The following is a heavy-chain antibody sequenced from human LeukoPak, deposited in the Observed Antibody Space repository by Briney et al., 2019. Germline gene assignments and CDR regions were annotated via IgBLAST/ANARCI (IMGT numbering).Heavy chain of an antibody. CDR1: GFTFDDYG. V-gene: IGHV3-20*04. CDR3: ARAGTCFGGDCYAYIDY. Sequence: GGSLRLSCAASGFTFDDYGMSWVRQAPGKGLEWVSGINWNGGSTGYADSVKGRFTISRDNAKNSLYLQTNSLRAEDTALYYCARAGTCFGGDCYAYIDYWGQGTLVTVSS. CDR2: INWNGGST. D-gene: IGHD2-21*02. J-gene: IGHJ4*02.